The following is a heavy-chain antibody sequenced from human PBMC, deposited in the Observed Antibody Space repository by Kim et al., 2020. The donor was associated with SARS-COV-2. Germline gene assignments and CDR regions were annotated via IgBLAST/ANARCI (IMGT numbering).Heavy chain of an antibody. CDR3: ARGAYYGMDV. CDR2: ST. J-gene: IGHJ6*02. Sequence: STDSAASVKGRFTISRDNAKNTLYLQINSLRAEDTAVYYCARGAYYGMDVWGQGTTVTVSS. V-gene: IGHV3-74*01.